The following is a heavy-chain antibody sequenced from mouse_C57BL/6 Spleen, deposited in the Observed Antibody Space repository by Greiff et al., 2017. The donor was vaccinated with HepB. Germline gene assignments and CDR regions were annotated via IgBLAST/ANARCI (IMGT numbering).Heavy chain of an antibody. D-gene: IGHD1-1*01. CDR3: ARLYYYGSPYWYFDV. V-gene: IGHV7-3*01. J-gene: IGHJ1*03. CDR2: IRNKANGYTT. Sequence: EVQLKESGGGLVQPGGSLSLSCAASGFTFTDYYMSWVRQPPGKALEWLGFIRNKANGYTTEYSASVKGRFTISRDNSQSILYLQMNALRAEDSATYYCARLYYYGSPYWYFDVWGTGTTVTVSS. CDR1: GFTFTDYY.